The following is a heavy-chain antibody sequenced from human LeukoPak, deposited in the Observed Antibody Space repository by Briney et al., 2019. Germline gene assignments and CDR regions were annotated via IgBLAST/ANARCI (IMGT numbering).Heavy chain of an antibody. V-gene: IGHV3-48*03. D-gene: IGHD1-26*01. Sequence: GGSLRLSSAASGFTFSSYEMNWVRQAPGKGLEWVSYISSSGSTIYYADSVKGRFTISRDNAKNSLYLQMNSLRAEDTAVYYCARRPRGSDYWGQGTLVTVSS. CDR3: ARRPRGSDY. CDR1: GFTFSSYE. J-gene: IGHJ4*02. CDR2: ISSSGSTI.